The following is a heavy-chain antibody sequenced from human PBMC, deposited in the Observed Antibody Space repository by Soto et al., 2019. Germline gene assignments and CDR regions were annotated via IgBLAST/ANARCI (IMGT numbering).Heavy chain of an antibody. CDR1: GGSISSGGYY. J-gene: IGHJ4*02. Sequence: PSETLSLTCTVSGGSISSGGYYWSWIRQHPGKGLEWIGYIYYSGSTYYNPSLKSRVTISVDTSKNLFSLKLSSVTAADTAVYYCARVSIVLMVYAFDYWGQGTLVTVSS. D-gene: IGHD2-8*01. V-gene: IGHV4-31*03. CDR3: ARVSIVLMVYAFDY. CDR2: IYYSGST.